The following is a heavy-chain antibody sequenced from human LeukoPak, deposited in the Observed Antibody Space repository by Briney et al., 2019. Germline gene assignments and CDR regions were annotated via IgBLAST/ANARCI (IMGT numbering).Heavy chain of an antibody. D-gene: IGHD2-21*02. Sequence: ASVKVSCKASGYTFTGYYMHWVRQAPGQGLEWMGRINPNSGGTNYAQKFQGRVTMTRDTSISTAYTELSRLRSDDTAVYYCARDREYCGGDCYSYYFDYWGQGTLVTVSS. CDR2: INPNSGGT. J-gene: IGHJ4*02. CDR3: ARDREYCGGDCYSYYFDY. CDR1: GYTFTGYY. V-gene: IGHV1-2*06.